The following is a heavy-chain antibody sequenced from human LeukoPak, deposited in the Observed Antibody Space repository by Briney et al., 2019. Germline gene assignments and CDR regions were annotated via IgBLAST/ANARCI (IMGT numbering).Heavy chain of an antibody. V-gene: IGHV3-7*01. CDR1: GSTFTTYW. CDR2: IQQDGTEK. Sequence: GGSLRLSCAAPGSTFTTYWMSWVRQAPGKGLEWVANIQQDGTEKYYVDSVKGRFPFPRANAKNSPYLQMTSLRAEDTAVYYFARDPGSCSGGSCYPHDAFDIWGQGTMVTVSS. D-gene: IGHD2-15*01. CDR3: ARDPGSCSGGSCYPHDAFDI. J-gene: IGHJ3*02.